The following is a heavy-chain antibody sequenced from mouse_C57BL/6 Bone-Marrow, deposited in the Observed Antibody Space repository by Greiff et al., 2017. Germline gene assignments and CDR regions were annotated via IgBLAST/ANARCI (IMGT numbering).Heavy chain of an antibody. CDR1: GFNIKDDY. J-gene: IGHJ2*01. V-gene: IGHV14-4*01. CDR3: TNYDYERYCFDY. D-gene: IGHD2-4*01. Sequence: EVQLQQSGAELVRPGASVKLSCTASGFNIKDDYMHWVKQRPEQGLEWIGWIDPENGDTEYASKFQGKATITADTSSNTAYLQLSSLTSEDTAVYYCTNYDYERYCFDYWGQGTTLTVSS. CDR2: IDPENGDT.